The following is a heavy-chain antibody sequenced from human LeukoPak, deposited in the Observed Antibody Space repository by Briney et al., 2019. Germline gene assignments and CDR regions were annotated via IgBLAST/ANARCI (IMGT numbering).Heavy chain of an antibody. CDR1: GYTYTSYY. CDR2: INPSGGST. J-gene: IGHJ4*02. CDR3: ARGEPLVRDTILAAYYFDY. V-gene: IGHV1-46*01. D-gene: IGHD1-26*01. Sequence: SSVKVSCKASGYTYTSYYMHWVRQAPGQGLEWMGIINPSGGSTSYAQKFQGRVTITRDTSTSTVYMELSSLRSEDTAVYYCARGEPLVRDTILAAYYFDYWGQGTLVTVSS.